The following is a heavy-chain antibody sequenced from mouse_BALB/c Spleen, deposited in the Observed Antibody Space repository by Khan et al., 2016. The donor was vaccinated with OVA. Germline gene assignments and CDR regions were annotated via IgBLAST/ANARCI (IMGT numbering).Heavy chain of an antibody. D-gene: IGHD2-14*01. Sequence: VQLKQSGPELVKPGASVKMSCKASGYTFTSYVMHWVKQKPGQGLEWVGYIYPFNDDTKYNEKFKGKATLTSDKSSSTAYMELSSLTTDESAVYICAKNCRSDVDFDYWGQGTTLTVSS. J-gene: IGHJ2*01. CDR3: AKNCRSDVDFDY. CDR2: IYPFNDDT. CDR1: GYTFTSYV. V-gene: IGHV1S136*01.